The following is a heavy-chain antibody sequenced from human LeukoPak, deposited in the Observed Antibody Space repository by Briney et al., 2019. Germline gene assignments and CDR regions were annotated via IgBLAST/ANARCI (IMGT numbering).Heavy chain of an antibody. V-gene: IGHV3-23*01. D-gene: IGHD6-13*01. CDR3: AKVVPASGSQS. CDR1: GFTFSSYA. J-gene: IGHJ5*02. CDR2: ISSSGGST. Sequence: GGSLRLSCAASGFTFSSYAMNWVRQAPGRGLEGVSTISSSGGSTYYADSVKGRFTISRDNSKNTLYLQMNSLRAEDTAVYFCAKVVPASGSQSWGQGTLVTVSS.